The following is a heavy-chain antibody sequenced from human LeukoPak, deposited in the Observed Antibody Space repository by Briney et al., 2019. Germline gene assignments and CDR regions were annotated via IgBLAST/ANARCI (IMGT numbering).Heavy chain of an antibody. CDR3: ARHMVTTPWYFDL. CDR1: DGSTTGYY. CDR2: VYYTGRT. Sequence: SETLSLTCSVSDGSTTGYYWSWLRQPPGKGLEWIAYVYYTGRTLYNPSLESRVTISVDTSKTQFSLTVTSVTAADTAVYYCARHMVTTPWYFDLWGRGTLVTVSS. D-gene: IGHD4-17*01. J-gene: IGHJ2*01. V-gene: IGHV4-59*08.